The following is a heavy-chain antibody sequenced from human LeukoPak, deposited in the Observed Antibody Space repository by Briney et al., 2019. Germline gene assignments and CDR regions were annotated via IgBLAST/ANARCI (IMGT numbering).Heavy chain of an antibody. J-gene: IGHJ4*02. CDR3: ARGGSSSSWFWID. Sequence: GGSLRLSCAASGLTFSNYWMTWVRQAPGKGLEWVANTKKDGSEKYYVDSVKGRFSISRDNAKNSLYLQMNSLTVEDTAVYYCARGGSSSSWFWIDWGQGTLVIVSS. CDR2: TKKDGSEK. CDR1: GLTFSNYW. D-gene: IGHD6-13*01. V-gene: IGHV3-7*04.